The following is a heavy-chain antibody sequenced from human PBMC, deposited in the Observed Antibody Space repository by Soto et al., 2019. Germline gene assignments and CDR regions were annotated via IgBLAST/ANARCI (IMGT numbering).Heavy chain of an antibody. CDR1: GGSFSGYY. D-gene: IGHD6-19*01. Sequence: PSETLSLTCAVYGGSFSGYYWSWIRQPPEKGLEWIGEINHSGSTNYNPSLKSRVTISVDTSKNQFSLKLSSVTAADTAVYYCARGPPGSGPKEWGQGTLVTVSS. CDR2: INHSGST. CDR3: ARGPPGSGPKE. J-gene: IGHJ4*02. V-gene: IGHV4-34*01.